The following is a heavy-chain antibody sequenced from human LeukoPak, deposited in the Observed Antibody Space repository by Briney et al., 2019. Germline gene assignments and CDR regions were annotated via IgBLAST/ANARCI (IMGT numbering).Heavy chain of an antibody. CDR3: AKDGVNWNSFDY. V-gene: IGHV3-30*18. J-gene: IGHJ4*02. D-gene: IGHD1-20*01. CDR1: GFTYSSYG. Sequence: PGRSLRLSCVASGFTYSSYGMHWVRQAPGKGLEWVAVISYDGSNKYYADSVKGRFTISRDNSKNTLYLQMNSLRAEDTAVYYCAKDGVNWNSFDYWGQGTLVTVSS. CDR2: ISYDGSNK.